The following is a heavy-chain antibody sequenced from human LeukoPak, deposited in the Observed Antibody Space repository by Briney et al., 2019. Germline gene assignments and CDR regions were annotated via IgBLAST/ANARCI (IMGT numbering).Heavy chain of an antibody. D-gene: IGHD2-2*01. CDR3: ARGCVGGSSTSCWERPSNEPSEYYYYYMDV. CDR1: GFTFSSYA. CDR2: ISYDGSNK. Sequence: GGSLRLSCAASGFTFSSYAMHWVRQAPGKGLEGVAVISYDGSNKYYADSVKGRFTISRDNSKNTLYLQMNSLRAEDTAVYYCARGCVGGSSTSCWERPSNEPSEYYYYYMDVWGKGTTVTVSS. V-gene: IGHV3-30*01. J-gene: IGHJ6*03.